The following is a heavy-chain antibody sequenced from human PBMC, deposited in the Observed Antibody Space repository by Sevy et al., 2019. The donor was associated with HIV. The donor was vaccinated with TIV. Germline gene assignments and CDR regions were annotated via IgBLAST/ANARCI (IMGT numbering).Heavy chain of an antibody. CDR1: GFTFSSYG. CDR2: ISYDGSNK. J-gene: IGHJ6*02. V-gene: IGHV3-30*18. CDR3: AKDRVYYYGSGSYLAYYYGMDV. Sequence: GGSLRLSCAASGFTFSSYGMHWVRQAPGKGLEWVAVISYDGSNKYYADSVKGRFTISRDNSKNTRYLQMNSLRAEDTAVYYCAKDRVYYYGSGSYLAYYYGMDVWGQGTTVTVSS. D-gene: IGHD3-10*01.